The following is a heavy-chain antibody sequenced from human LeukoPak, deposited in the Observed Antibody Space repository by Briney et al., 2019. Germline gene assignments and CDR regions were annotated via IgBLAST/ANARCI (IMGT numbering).Heavy chain of an antibody. CDR3: ARLRDGYNYGPFQH. CDR1: GFTFNSYS. D-gene: IGHD5-24*01. CDR2: INSDGSST. V-gene: IGHV3-74*01. J-gene: IGHJ1*01. Sequence: GGSLRLSCAVSGFTFNSYSINWVRQAPGKGLVWVSRINSDGSSTSYADSVKGRFTISRDNAKNTLYLQMNSLRAEDTAVYYCARLRDGYNYGPFQHWGQGTLVTVSS.